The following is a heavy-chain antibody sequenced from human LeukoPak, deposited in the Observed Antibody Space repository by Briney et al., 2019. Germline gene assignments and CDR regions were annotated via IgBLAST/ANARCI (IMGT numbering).Heavy chain of an antibody. J-gene: IGHJ4*02. Sequence: PSETLSLTCTVSGYSISSGYYWGWIRQPPGKGLEWIGSIYYSGSTYYNPSLKSRVTISVDTSKNQFSLKLSSVTAADTAVYYCARRGLVGATTFDYWGQGTLVTVSS. CDR2: IYYSGST. V-gene: IGHV4-38-2*02. CDR1: GYSISSGYY. CDR3: ARRGLVGATTFDY. D-gene: IGHD1-26*01.